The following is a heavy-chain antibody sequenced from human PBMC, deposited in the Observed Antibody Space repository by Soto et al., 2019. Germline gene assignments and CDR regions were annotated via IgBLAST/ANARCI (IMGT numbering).Heavy chain of an antibody. CDR2: TYYRSRWYS. Sequence: SQTLSLTCVISGDSVSSNLSSWSWIRHSPSRGLEWLGRTYYRSRWYSYYALSGKSRITINTDTSKNHFSLHLSSVTPADTAVYSCARVQQPAYFDYWGPGTPVIGSS. CDR1: GDSVSSNLSS. D-gene: IGHD5-18*01. V-gene: IGHV6-1*01. CDR3: ARVQQPAYFDY. J-gene: IGHJ4*02.